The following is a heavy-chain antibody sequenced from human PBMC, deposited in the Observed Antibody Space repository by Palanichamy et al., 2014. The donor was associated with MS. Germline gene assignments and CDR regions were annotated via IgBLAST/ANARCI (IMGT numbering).Heavy chain of an antibody. CDR2: IDRYSDGT. CDR3: ARRESYGYDY. D-gene: IGHD5-18*01. Sequence: QVQLVQSGAEAKKSGASVKVSCKTSGYTLTGYYIHWVRQAPGQGLEWMGWIDRYSDGTNYAQKFEGRVTMTRDTSISTAYMELSTLRSDDTAVYYCARRESYGYDYWGQGTLVTVSS. V-gene: IGHV1-2*02. J-gene: IGHJ4*02. CDR1: GYTLTGYY.